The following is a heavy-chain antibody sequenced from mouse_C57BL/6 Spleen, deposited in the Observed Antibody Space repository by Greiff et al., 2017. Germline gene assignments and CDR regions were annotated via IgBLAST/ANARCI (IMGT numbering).Heavy chain of an antibody. D-gene: IGHD1-1*01. CDR2: INPSTGGT. J-gene: IGHJ2*01. CDR3: ARSDELFLDY. CDR1: GYSFTGYY. V-gene: IGHV1-42*01. Sequence: VQLKQSGPELVKPGASVKISCKASGYSFTGYYMNWVKQSPEKSLEWIGEINPSTGGTSYNQKFKAKATLTVYKSSSTAYMPLKGLTSECSAFYYCARSDELFLDYWGQGTTLTVSS.